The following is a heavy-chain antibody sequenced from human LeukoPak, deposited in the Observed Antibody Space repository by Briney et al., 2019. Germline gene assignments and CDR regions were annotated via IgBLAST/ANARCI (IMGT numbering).Heavy chain of an antibody. Sequence: GGSLRLSCAASGFTFSSYSMNWVRQAPGKGLEWVSSISSSSSYIYYADSVKGRFTISRDNAKNSPYLQMNSLRAEDTAVYYCARCSGWYVVDYYYYMDVWGKGTTVTVSS. CDR2: ISSSSSYI. CDR3: ARCSGWYVVDYYYYMDV. J-gene: IGHJ6*03. D-gene: IGHD6-19*01. V-gene: IGHV3-21*01. CDR1: GFTFSSYS.